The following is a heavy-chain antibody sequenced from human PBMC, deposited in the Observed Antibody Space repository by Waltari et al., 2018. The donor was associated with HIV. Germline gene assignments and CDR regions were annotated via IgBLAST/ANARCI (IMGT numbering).Heavy chain of an antibody. J-gene: IGHJ4*01. V-gene: IGHV1-24*01. CDR1: GYSLTQLS. D-gene: IGHD3-9*01. Sequence: QVVLIESGAEVKQPGGSVTVYCKVAGYSLTQLSMHWVRQAPGKGLEWMGGFDPEGDETIYAQKFQGRLSMTEDTSTDTAYMELRGLRSDDTAVYYCASNDRPVYFFDYWSHGTLVTVSS. CDR3: ASNDRPVYFFDY. CDR2: FDPEGDET.